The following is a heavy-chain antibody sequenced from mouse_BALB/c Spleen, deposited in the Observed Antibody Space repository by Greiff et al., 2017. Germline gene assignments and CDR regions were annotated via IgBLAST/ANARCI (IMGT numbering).Heavy chain of an antibody. CDR1: GYTFTDYN. J-gene: IGHJ3*01. D-gene: IGHD2-2*01. Sequence: VQLQQSGPELVKPGASVKIPCKASGYTFTDYNMDWVKQSHGKSLEWIGDIHPNNGGTIYNQKFKGKATWTVDKSSSTAYMELRSLTSKDTAVYYCARAPLWLRRGGFAYWGQGTLVTVSA. V-gene: IGHV1-18*01. CDR2: IHPNNGGT. CDR3: ARAPLWLRRGGFAY.